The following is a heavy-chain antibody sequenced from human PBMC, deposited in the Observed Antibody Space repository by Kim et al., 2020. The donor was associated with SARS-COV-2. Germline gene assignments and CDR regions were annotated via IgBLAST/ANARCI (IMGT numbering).Heavy chain of an antibody. J-gene: IGHJ4*02. V-gene: IGHV3-21*01. CDR3: ARGGCSGGSCYFNY. CDR2: ISSSSSDI. Sequence: GGSLRLSCAASGFTFSSYSMNWVRQTPGKGLEWVSSISSSSSDIYYADSVKGRFTISRDNAKNSLYLQMNSLRAEDTAVYYCARGGCSGGSCYFNYWGQGTLVTVSP. CDR1: GFTFSSYS. D-gene: IGHD2-15*01.